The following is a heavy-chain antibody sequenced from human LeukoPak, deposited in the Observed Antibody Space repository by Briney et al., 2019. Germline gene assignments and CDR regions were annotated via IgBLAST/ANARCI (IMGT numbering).Heavy chain of an antibody. J-gene: IGHJ4*02. V-gene: IGHV4-30-4*01. Sequence: SQTLSLTCTVSGVSISSADYYWSWIRQPPGRGLEWIGYISYSGCTYYNPSLESRLTISVDTSKNQFSLRLTSVTAADTAVYYCARHITGTTYDYWGQGTLVTVSS. CDR3: ARHITGTTYDY. CDR1: GVSISSADYY. D-gene: IGHD1-7*01. CDR2: ISYSGCT.